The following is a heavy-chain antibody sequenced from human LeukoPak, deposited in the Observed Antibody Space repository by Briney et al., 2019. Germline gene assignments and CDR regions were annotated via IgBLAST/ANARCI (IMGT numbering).Heavy chain of an antibody. D-gene: IGHD6-19*01. CDR1: GGSISSYY. J-gene: IGHJ4*02. Sequence: SETLSLTCTVSGGSISSYYWSWIRQPPGKGLEWIGYIYYSGSTNYNPSLKSRVTISVDTSKNQFSLKLSSVTAADTAVYYCAKDVWYSSSFDYWGQGTLVTVSS. V-gene: IGHV4-59*01. CDR2: IYYSGST. CDR3: AKDVWYSSSFDY.